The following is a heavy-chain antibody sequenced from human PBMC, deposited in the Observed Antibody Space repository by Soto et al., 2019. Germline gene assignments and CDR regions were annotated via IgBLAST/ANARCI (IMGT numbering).Heavy chain of an antibody. CDR3: ARDFYGQRAAGWFDP. D-gene: IGHD3-10*01. V-gene: IGHV4-38-2*02. Sequence: PSETLSLTCAVSGYSITNGYQWGWIRRPPGKGPEWIGSIYHDGDTRYNPSLESRVTISVDTSKNHFSLKLNSVTVADTAMYYCARDFYGQRAAGWFDPWGQGTLVTVSS. CDR2: IYHDGDT. CDR1: GYSITNGYQ. J-gene: IGHJ5*02.